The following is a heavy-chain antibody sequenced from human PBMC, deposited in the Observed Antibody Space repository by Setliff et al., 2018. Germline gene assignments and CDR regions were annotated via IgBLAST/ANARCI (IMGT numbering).Heavy chain of an antibody. CDR2: IIPIFGTA. Sequence: SVKVSCKASGGTFSSYAISWVRQAPGQGLEWMGRIIPIFGTANYAQKFQGRVTITADKSTSTAYMELSSLRSEDTAVYYCARYRVVPAALNWFDPWGQGTLVTVSS. CDR3: ARYRVVPAALNWFDP. D-gene: IGHD2-2*01. V-gene: IGHV1-69*06. CDR1: GGTFSSYA. J-gene: IGHJ5*02.